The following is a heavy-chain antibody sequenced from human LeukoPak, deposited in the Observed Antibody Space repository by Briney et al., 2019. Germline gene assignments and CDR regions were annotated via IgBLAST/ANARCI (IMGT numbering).Heavy chain of an antibody. CDR2: FDTEDGET. Sequence: APVNVSCKVSGYTLTELSMHWVRQAPGKGLEWMGGFDTEDGETIYAQKFQGRVTMTEDTSTDTAYMELSSLRSEDTAVYYCATDNRWLLSWLGYWGQGTLVTVSS. D-gene: IGHD2-21*02. J-gene: IGHJ4*02. CDR3: ATDNRWLLSWLGY. V-gene: IGHV1-24*01. CDR1: GYTLTELS.